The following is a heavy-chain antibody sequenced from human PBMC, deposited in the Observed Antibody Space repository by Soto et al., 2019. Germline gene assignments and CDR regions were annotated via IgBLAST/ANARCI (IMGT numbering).Heavy chain of an antibody. CDR3: ATGSIEYSASVDR. CDR1: GFSFNSYA. CDR2: ISARGGSS. V-gene: IGHV3-23*01. Sequence: EVQLLESGCGLVQPGGSLRLAGAASGFSFNSYAMFWVRQAPGKGLEWVSVISARGGSSYFADSVKGRFTISRDNSKNVLSLEMNNLRAEDTATYFCATGSIEYSASVDRWGQGTLVLVSS. D-gene: IGHD5-12*01. J-gene: IGHJ5*02.